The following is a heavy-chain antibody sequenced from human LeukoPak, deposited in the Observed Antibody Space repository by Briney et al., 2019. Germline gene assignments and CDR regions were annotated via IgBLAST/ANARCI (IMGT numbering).Heavy chain of an antibody. CDR1: GFTFSSYG. D-gene: IGHD3-10*01. CDR2: ISYDGSNK. Sequence: SGGSLRLSCAASGFTFSSYGMHWVRQAPGKGLEWVAVISYDGSNKYYADSVKGRFTISRDNSKNTLYMQMNSLRAEDTAVYYCAKDQAGYYFDYWGQGTLVTVSS. CDR3: AKDQAGYYFDY. V-gene: IGHV3-30*18. J-gene: IGHJ4*02.